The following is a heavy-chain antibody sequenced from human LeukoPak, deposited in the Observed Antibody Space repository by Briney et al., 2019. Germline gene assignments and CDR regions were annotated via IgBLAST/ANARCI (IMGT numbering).Heavy chain of an antibody. Sequence: SETLSLTCAVSGYSISRGYYWGWIRQPPGKGLEWIGSIYHSGSTYYNPSLMSRVTISVDTSKNQFSLKLSSVTAADTAVYYCARHSMVRGVIRSGLTQFDYWGQGTLVTVSS. CDR1: GYSISRGYY. J-gene: IGHJ4*02. D-gene: IGHD3-10*01. CDR2: IYHSGST. CDR3: ARHSMVRGVIRSGLTQFDY. V-gene: IGHV4-38-2*01.